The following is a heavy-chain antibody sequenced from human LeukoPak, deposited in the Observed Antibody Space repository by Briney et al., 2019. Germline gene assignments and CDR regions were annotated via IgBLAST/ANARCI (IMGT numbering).Heavy chain of an antibody. V-gene: IGHV4-31*03. CDR3: ARSWGSMIVDVFDI. J-gene: IGHJ3*02. Sequence: SQTLSLTCTVSGGSISSGGYYWSWIRQHPGKGLEWIGYIYYSGSTYYNPSLKSRVTISVDTSKNQFSLRLSSVTAADTAVYYCARSWGSMIVDVFDIWGQGTMVTVSS. D-gene: IGHD3-22*01. CDR1: GGSISSGGYY. CDR2: IYYSGST.